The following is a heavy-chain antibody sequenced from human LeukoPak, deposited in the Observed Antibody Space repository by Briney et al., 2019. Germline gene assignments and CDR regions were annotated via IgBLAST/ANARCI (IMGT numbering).Heavy chain of an antibody. V-gene: IGHV3-30*02. CDR2: IESDGSKE. D-gene: IGHD6-19*01. J-gene: IGHJ4*02. CDR1: GFSFASYD. CDR3: AKEGSGWYYLDY. Sequence: GGSLRLSCVASGFSFASYDIHWGRQAPGKGLEWVTFIESDGSKEYYADSVKGRFTISRDNSMNTVNVQMNSLRPEDTAVYYCAKEGSGWYYLDYWGQGTVVTVSA.